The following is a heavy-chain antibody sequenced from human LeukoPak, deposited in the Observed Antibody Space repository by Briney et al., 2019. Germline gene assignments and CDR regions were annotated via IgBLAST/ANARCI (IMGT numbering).Heavy chain of an antibody. CDR3: ARSRTYYFDSSGYPLYFFDY. CDR2: ISGYNGNT. V-gene: IGHV1-18*04. D-gene: IGHD3-22*01. Sequence: ASVKVSCKASGYTFTGYYMHWVRQAPGQGLEWMGWISGYNGNTNHAQQLQGRVTMTTDTSTHTAYMELRSLRSDDTAVYYCARSRTYYFDSSGYPLYFFDYWGQGTLVTVSS. CDR1: GYTFTGYY. J-gene: IGHJ4*02.